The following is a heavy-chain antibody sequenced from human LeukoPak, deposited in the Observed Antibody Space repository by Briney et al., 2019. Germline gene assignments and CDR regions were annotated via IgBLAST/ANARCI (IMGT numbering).Heavy chain of an antibody. CDR2: IYYSGST. CDR1: GGSISSYY. J-gene: IGHJ6*03. Sequence: SETLSLTCTVSGGSISSYYWSWIRQPPGKGLEWIGYIYYSGSTNYNPSLKSRVTISVDTSKNQFSLKLSSVTAADTAVYYCARHRWMRTYYYYYYMDVWGKGTTVTISS. D-gene: IGHD1-1*01. V-gene: IGHV4-59*01. CDR3: ARHRWMRTYYYYYYMDV.